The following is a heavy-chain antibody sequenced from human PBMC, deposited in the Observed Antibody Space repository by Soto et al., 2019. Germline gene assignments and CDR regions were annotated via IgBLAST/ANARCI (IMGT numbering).Heavy chain of an antibody. V-gene: IGHV3-23*01. CDR1: GFTFNNYA. Sequence: GGSLRLSCAASGFTFNNYAMSWVRQAPGKGLEWVSAISASGGSTYYADSVKGRFTISRDNSKNTLYLQMNSLRAEDTAVYYCAKEARDWNYYYGMDVWGQGTTVTVSS. CDR2: ISASGGST. J-gene: IGHJ6*02. CDR3: AKEARDWNYYYGMDV. D-gene: IGHD1-1*01.